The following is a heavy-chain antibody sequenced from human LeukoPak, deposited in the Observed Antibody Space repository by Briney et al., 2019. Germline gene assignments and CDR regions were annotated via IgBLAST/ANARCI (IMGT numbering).Heavy chain of an antibody. D-gene: IGHD6-6*01. CDR1: GFTFSSYS. Sequence: LAGGSLRLSCAASGFTFSSYSMNWVRQAPGKGLEWVSYISSSSSTIYYADSVKGRFTISRDNAKNSLYLQMNSLRAEDTAVYYCASFDSRAARPGPIDYWGQGTLVTVSS. J-gene: IGHJ4*02. V-gene: IGHV3-48*01. CDR2: ISSSSSTI. CDR3: ASFDSRAARPGPIDY.